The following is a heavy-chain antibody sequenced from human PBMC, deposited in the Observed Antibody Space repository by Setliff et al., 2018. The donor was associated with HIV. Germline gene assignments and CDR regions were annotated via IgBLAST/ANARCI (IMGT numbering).Heavy chain of an antibody. D-gene: IGHD3-10*01. Sequence: GASVKVSCKASGYTFTSSGITWVRQAPGQGLEWMGWIGTYNGDTNYAQKFQGRVTMTTDTSTSTAYMELRSLISDDTAVYYCAREGLWFGDRGYYMDVWGTGNPGHRLL. V-gene: IGHV1-18*01. J-gene: IGHJ6*03. CDR3: AREGLWFGDRGYYMDV. CDR2: IGTYNGDT. CDR1: GYTFTSSG.